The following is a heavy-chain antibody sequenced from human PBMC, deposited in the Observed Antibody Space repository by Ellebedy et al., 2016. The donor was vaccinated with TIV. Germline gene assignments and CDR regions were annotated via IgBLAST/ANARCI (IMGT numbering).Heavy chain of an antibody. D-gene: IGHD2-15*01. V-gene: IGHV3-48*01. J-gene: IGHJ6*02. CDR1: GFTFSSSS. Sequence: PGGSLRLSCAASGFTFSSSSMNWVRQAPGKGLEWVSYISTSRSTIYADSVKGRFAISRANAKNSLYLQMNSLRAEDTAVYYCAREMGYCSGGSCYARLYYYNGMDVWGQGTTVTVSS. CDR3: AREMGYCSGGSCYARLYYYNGMDV. CDR2: ISTSRSTI.